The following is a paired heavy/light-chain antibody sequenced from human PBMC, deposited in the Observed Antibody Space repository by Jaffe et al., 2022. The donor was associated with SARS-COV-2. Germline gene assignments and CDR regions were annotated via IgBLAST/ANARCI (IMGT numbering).Light chain of an antibody. Sequence: QSALTQPPSASGSPGQSVTISCTGTSSDVGGYNYVSWYQQHPGKAPKLMIYAVSERPSGVPDRFSGSKSGNTASLTVSGLRTEDEADYYCSSYAGSNNRVFGTGTKVTVL. CDR1: SSDVGGYNY. CDR2: AVS. J-gene: IGLJ1*01. V-gene: IGLV2-8*01. CDR3: SSYAGSNNRV.
Heavy chain of an antibody. Sequence: EVQLVQSGAEVKKPGESLRISCKGSGYSFTSYRIGWVRQMPGKGLEWMGMIYPDNFDSRYSPSFQGQVTISADKSISTAYLQWSSLKASDTAMYYCARRSDYGDYTAFDIWGQGTMVIVSS. CDR2: IYPDNFDS. D-gene: IGHD4-17*01. CDR1: GYSFTSYR. CDR3: ARRSDYGDYTAFDI. V-gene: IGHV5-51*01. J-gene: IGHJ3*02.